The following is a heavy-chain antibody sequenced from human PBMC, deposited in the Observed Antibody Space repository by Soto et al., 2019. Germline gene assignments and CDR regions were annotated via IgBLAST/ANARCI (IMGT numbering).Heavy chain of an antibody. J-gene: IGHJ4*02. V-gene: IGHV4-39*01. D-gene: IGHD6-19*01. CDR1: GVSISNSSYL. CDR2: VSHIGST. Sequence: SKTLSLTCIVSGVSISNSSYLWAWIRQPPGKGLQWIGSVSHIGSTNYNPSLKSRLTVSVGTAKTQSSLRLNSVTAADTAVYYCQRIAVSGPLTGSHYWGLG. CDR3: QRIAVSGPLTGSHY.